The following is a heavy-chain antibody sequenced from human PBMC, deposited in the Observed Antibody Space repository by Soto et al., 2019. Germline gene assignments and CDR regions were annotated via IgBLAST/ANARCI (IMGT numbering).Heavy chain of an antibody. CDR3: ARDKIYHLGSGSYLADYYYYGMDV. V-gene: IGHV4-59*01. J-gene: IGHJ6*02. CDR2: IYYSGST. D-gene: IGHD3-10*02. Sequence: PETLYLTCTVSGGSISSYYWSWIRQPPGKGLAWIGYIYYSGSTNYNPSLKSRVTISVDTSKNQFSLKLSSVTAADTAVYYCARDKIYHLGSGSYLADYYYYGMDVWGQGTTVTVSS. CDR1: GGSISSYY.